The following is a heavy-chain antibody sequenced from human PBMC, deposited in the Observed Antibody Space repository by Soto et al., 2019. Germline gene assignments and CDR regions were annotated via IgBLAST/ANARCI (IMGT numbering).Heavy chain of an antibody. V-gene: IGHV3-53*04. CDR3: AREATYYDFWSGYKQTYMDV. J-gene: IGHJ6*03. CDR2: IYSGGST. CDR1: GFTFSSNY. Sequence: GGSLRLSCAASGFTFSSNYMSWVRQAPGKGLEWVSVIYSGGSTYYADSMKGRFTISRHNSKNTLYIKMNSLRAEDTAVYYCAREATYYDFWSGYKQTYMDVWGKGTTVTVSS. D-gene: IGHD3-3*01.